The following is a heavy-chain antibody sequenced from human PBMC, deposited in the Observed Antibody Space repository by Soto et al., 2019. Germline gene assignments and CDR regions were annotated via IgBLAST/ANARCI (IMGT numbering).Heavy chain of an antibody. CDR3: TRGPRSTSTGTGAF. J-gene: IGHJ4*02. V-gene: IGHV3-74*01. Sequence: GGSLRLSCAVSGFTFSAYWMHWVRQVPGKGLTWVSRISDDGSTATYADSVKGRFVISRDNAKNSLYLEMNTLRVEDTAVYYCTRGPRSTSTGTGAFWGQGTLVTVSS. D-gene: IGHD1-1*01. CDR2: ISDDGSTA. CDR1: GFTFSAYW.